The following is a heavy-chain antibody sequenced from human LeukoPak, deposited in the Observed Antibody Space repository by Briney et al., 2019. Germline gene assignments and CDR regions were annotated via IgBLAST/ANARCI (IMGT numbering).Heavy chain of an antibody. CDR3: ARFPCSGDSCYSGIRAFDI. D-gene: IGHD2-15*01. J-gene: IGHJ3*02. CDR2: INHSGTT. Sequence: LETLSLTCAVYGGSLSGYYSNWIRQSPGKGLEWLGEINHSGTTNYNPSLKSRVTISVDTSKNQFSLRLTSVTAADTAVYYCARFPCSGDSCYSGIRAFDIWGQGTMVTVSS. V-gene: IGHV4-34*01. CDR1: GGSLSGYY.